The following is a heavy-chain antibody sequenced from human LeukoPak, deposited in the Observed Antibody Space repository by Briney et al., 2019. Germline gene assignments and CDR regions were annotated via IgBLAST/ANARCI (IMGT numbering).Heavy chain of an antibody. V-gene: IGHV3-15*01. Sequence: GGSLRLSCAASGFTFSSAWMTWVRQAPGKGLEWVGRIKGKTDGGTAEYAAPVKGRFTISRDDSQNTMYMQMNSLRPEDTAVYYCTTAPDSMDCWGQGTLVTVSS. D-gene: IGHD3-3*01. CDR2: IKGKTDGGTA. J-gene: IGHJ4*02. CDR3: TTAPDSMDC. CDR1: GFTFSSAW.